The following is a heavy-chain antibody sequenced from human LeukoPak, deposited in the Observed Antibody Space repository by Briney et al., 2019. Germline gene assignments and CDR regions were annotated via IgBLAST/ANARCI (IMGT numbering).Heavy chain of an antibody. J-gene: IGHJ3*02. V-gene: IGHV3-33*01. Sequence: GGSLRLSCAASGFTFSSYCMHWVRQAPGKGLEWVAVIWYDGSNKYYADSVKGRFTISRDNSKNTLYLKMNSLRAEDTAVYYCARDFADSHDAFDIWGQGTMVTVSS. CDR3: ARDFADSHDAFDI. CDR2: IWYDGSNK. CDR1: GFTFSSYC. D-gene: IGHD1-1*01.